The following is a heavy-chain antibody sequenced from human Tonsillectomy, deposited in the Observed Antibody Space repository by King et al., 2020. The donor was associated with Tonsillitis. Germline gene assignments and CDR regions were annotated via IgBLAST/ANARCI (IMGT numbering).Heavy chain of an antibody. D-gene: IGHD3-3*01. CDR1: GRSISSYY. V-gene: IGHV4-59*01. CDR3: AAQTYYDFWSGYNFEY. CDR2: IYYNGST. J-gene: IGHJ4*02. Sequence: VQLQESGPGLLKPSETLSLTCTVSGRSISSYYWSWIRQPPGKGLEWIGCIYYNGSTNYNPSLKSRVTISVDTSKNQISLKLSSVTAADTALYYCAAQTYYDFWSGYNFEYWGQGTLVTVSS.